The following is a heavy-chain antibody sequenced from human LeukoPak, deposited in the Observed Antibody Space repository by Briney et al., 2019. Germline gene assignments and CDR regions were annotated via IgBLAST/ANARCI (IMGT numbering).Heavy chain of an antibody. CDR3: ARLGLYTSSWHRYYYFDY. Sequence: SETLSLTCGVHGGSFNDYSWAWIRQSPGKGLEWIGEINHSGSASYNPSLKSRFTMSVDASKNQFSLRLSSVTAADTAVYYCARLGLYTSSWHRYYYFDYWGQGTLVTVSS. V-gene: IGHV4-34*01. CDR1: GGSFNDYS. CDR2: INHSGSA. J-gene: IGHJ4*02. D-gene: IGHD6-13*01.